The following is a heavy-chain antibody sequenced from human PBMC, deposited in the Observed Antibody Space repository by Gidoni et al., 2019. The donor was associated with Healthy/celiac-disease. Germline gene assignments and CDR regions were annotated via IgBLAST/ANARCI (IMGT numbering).Heavy chain of an antibody. D-gene: IGHD3-22*01. CDR2: MNPNSGNT. CDR3: ARGRRWYDSSGLHY. CDR1: GYPFTSYD. Sequence: QVQLVQSGAEVKKPGASVKVSFKASGYPFTSYDINWVRQATGQGLEWMGWMNPNSGNTGYAKKFQGRVTMTMNTSISTAYMELSSLRSEDTAVYYCARGRRWYDSSGLHYWGQGTLVTVSS. V-gene: IGHV1-8*01. J-gene: IGHJ4*02.